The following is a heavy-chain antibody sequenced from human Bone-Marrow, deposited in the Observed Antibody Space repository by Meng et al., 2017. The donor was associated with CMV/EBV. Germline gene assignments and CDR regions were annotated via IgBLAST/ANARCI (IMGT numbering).Heavy chain of an antibody. D-gene: IGHD6-6*01. J-gene: IGHJ4*02. CDR2: IFYSGST. CDR1: GGSISSTNYY. CDR3: ATLSRGSSQIFDY. Sequence: GSLRLSCTVSGGSISSTNYYWAWIRQSPGKGLEWIGSIFYSGSTYYNPSLKSRVTISVDTSKNQFSLKLTSVTAEDTAVYYCATLSRGSSQIFDYWGQETLVTVSS. V-gene: IGHV4-39*01.